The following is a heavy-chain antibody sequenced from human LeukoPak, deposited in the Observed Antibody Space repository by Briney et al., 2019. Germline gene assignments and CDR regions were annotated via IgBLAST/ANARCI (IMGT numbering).Heavy chain of an antibody. CDR3: AREEAYCARHCSPA. J-gene: IGHJ4*02. CDR1: GFTFSSYN. D-gene: IGHD2-21*01. CDR2: ITISSTYI. V-gene: IGHV3-21*01. Sequence: GGSLRLSCAASGFTFSSYNMIWVRQAPGKGLEWVSSITISSTYIYYADTVKGRFTISRDNAKNSLYLQMNSLRAEDTAVYYCAREEAYCARHCSPAGGQGTLVSVP.